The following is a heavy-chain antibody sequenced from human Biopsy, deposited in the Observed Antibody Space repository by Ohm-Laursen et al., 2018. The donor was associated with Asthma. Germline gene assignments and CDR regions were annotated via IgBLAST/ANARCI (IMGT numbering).Heavy chain of an antibody. CDR2: ISKDASSQ. V-gene: IGHV3-30*01. D-gene: IGHD1-1*01. CDR3: VRDGTDDAFDI. J-gene: IGHJ3*02. Sequence: SLRLSCTASGFSFSNFSIHWVRQAPGKGLEWVGVISKDASSQDYADSVKGRFTMARDNSKNTLHLQMNSLREEDTAVYYCVRDGTDDAFDIWGQGIVVSVSS. CDR1: GFSFSNFS.